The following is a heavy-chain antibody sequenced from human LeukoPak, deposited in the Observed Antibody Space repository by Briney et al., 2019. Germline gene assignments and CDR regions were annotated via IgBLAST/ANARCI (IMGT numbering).Heavy chain of an antibody. Sequence: SETLSLTCAVYGGSFSGYYWSWIRQPPGKGLEWIGEINHSGSTNYNPSLKGRVTISVDTSKNQFSLKLSSVTAADTAVYYCARGRLRIAAALYYWGQGTLVTVSS. CDR2: INHSGST. J-gene: IGHJ4*02. D-gene: IGHD6-13*01. CDR1: GGSFSGYY. V-gene: IGHV4-34*01. CDR3: ARGRLRIAAALYY.